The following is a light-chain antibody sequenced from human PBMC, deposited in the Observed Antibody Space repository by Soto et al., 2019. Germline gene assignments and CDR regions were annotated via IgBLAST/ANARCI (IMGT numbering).Light chain of an antibody. CDR2: GAS. CDR1: ERVSSTF. Sequence: EIVLTQSPGTLSLSPGERATLSCRASERVSSTFLAWYQQKPGQAPRLLIYGASSRAPGIPDRFSASESGTDFTLTIRRLEPEDFAVYYCQQHGSSPRTFGGGTKVEI. J-gene: IGKJ4*01. CDR3: QQHGSSPRT. V-gene: IGKV3-20*01.